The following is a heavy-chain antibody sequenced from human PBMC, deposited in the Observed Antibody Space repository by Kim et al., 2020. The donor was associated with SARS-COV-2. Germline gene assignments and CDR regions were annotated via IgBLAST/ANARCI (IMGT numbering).Heavy chain of an antibody. CDR1: GASIRSYS. D-gene: IGHD2-15*01. CDR2: IYYSGSA. Sequence: SETLSLTCTVSGASIRSYSWTWIRQPPGKGLEWIGNIYYSGSANYDPSPKSRGTLSVDTSKDQFSLKLTSVTAADTAMYFCAKGGSYHDHWGQGTLVAVSS. CDR3: AKGGSYHDH. J-gene: IGHJ4*02. V-gene: IGHV4-59*01.